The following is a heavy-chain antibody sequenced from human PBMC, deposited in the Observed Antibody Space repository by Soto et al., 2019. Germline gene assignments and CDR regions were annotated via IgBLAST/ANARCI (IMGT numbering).Heavy chain of an antibody. J-gene: IGHJ6*02. CDR2: IYYSGST. V-gene: IGHV4-31*03. D-gene: IGHD5-12*01. CDR3: ARDMRSWSGYDKDYYYYYGMDV. CDR1: GGSISSGGYY. Sequence: SETLSLTCTVSGGSISSGGYYWSWIRQHPGKGLEWIGYIYYSGSTYYNPSLKGRVTISVDTSKNQFSLKLSSVTAADTAVYYCARDMRSWSGYDKDYYYYYGMDVWGQGTTVTVSS.